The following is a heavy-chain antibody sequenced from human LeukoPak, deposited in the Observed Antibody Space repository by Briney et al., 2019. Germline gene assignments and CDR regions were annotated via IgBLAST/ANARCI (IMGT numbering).Heavy chain of an antibody. V-gene: IGHV1-2*06. CDR1: GYTFTGYL. Sequence: ASVKVSRKASGYTFTGYLMHWVRQAPGQGLEWMGRINPNSGDTNYAQNFQGRVTMTRDTSISTAYMELSRLRSDDTAVYYCARDLSSTSNWELDYWGQGTLVTVSS. J-gene: IGHJ4*02. CDR3: ARDLSSTSNWELDY. D-gene: IGHD7-27*01. CDR2: INPNSGDT.